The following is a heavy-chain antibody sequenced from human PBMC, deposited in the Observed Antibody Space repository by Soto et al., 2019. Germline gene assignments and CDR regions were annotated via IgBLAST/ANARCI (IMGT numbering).Heavy chain of an antibody. CDR3: AGEVVGFCGRRYYFDY. J-gene: IGHJ4*02. V-gene: IGHV3-7*05. CDR2: IKHDGSEK. D-gene: IGHD2-15*01. CDR1: GFTFSSYW. Sequence: EVQLVESGGGLVQPGGSLRLSCAASGFTFSSYWMSWVRQAPGKGLEWVANIKHDGSEKYYVDSVKGRFTISRDNAENSQYRKMNSVRAEVTALDYCAGEVVGFCGRRYYFDYWGQGTLVTVSS.